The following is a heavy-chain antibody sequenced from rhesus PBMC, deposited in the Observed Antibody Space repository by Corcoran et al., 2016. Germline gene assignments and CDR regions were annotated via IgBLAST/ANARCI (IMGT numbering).Heavy chain of an antibody. V-gene: IGHV3-100*02. J-gene: IGHJ4*01. Sequence: DVQLVESGGGLVKPGGSLRLSCVASGFTFSSYEMHWVRQAPGKGLEWVSVSSESVGTIYYADSVKGRFTISRDNAKNSLFLQMNSLRAEDTAVYYCATLGGSSVWYGSHDYWGQGVLVTVSS. CDR1: GFTFSSYE. CDR3: ATLGGSSVWYGSHDY. CDR2: SSESVGTI. D-gene: IGHD6-31*01.